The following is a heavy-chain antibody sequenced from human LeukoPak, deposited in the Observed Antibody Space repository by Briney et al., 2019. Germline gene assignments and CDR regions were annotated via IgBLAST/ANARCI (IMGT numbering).Heavy chain of an antibody. V-gene: IGHV3-74*01. Sequence: GGSLRLSCAASGFTFSSYWMHWVRQAPGRGLVGVSRINSDGSSTSYADSVKGRFTISRDNAKNTLYLQMNSLRAEDTAVYYCARGRYYDSSGYLDYWGQGTLVTVSS. CDR1: GFTFSSYW. CDR2: INSDGSST. J-gene: IGHJ4*02. CDR3: ARGRYYDSSGYLDY. D-gene: IGHD3-22*01.